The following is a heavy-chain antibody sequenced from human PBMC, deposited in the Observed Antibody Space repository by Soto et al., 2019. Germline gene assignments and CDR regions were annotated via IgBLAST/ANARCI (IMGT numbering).Heavy chain of an antibody. CDR2: LSGSGVKT. CDR3: ARGAPLNWELPGYFDD. Sequence: EVQLLESGGGLVQPGGSLRLSCAASGFTFRSYPISWVRQAPGKGLEWVSGLSGSGVKTYYADSVKGRFTISRDNSKNTLDLQMNSLRAEDAAVYYCARGAPLNWELPGYFDDWGQGTLVTVSS. CDR1: GFTFRSYP. D-gene: IGHD1-26*01. V-gene: IGHV3-23*01. J-gene: IGHJ4*02.